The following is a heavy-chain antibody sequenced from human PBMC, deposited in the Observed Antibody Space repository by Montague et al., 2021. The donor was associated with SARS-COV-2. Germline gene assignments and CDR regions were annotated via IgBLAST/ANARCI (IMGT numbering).Heavy chain of an antibody. Sequence: SETLSLTCTVSGASIRSNTFFWAWIRQSPGKGLEWIGSIYHSGRSYFNPSLKSRVTISVGTSKSQFSLRVTSVTAADTAVYYCAREGGWLSRGSYYFDYWGQGTLVTVSS. CDR3: AREGGWLSRGSYYFDY. CDR1: GASIRSNTFF. V-gene: IGHV4-39*07. J-gene: IGHJ4*02. D-gene: IGHD3-22*01. CDR2: IYHSGRS.